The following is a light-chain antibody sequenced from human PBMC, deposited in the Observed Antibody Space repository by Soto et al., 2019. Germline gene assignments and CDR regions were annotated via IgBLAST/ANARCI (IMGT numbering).Light chain of an antibody. Sequence: QSALTQPPSVSGAPGQRVTISCTGSSSNIGTGYEVHWYQQLPGKAPKLLIHGNSNRPSGVPDRFSGSKSGSSASLAITGLQAEDEAEYHCQSYDSRLRSWVFGGGTKLTVL. CDR2: GNS. CDR3: QSYDSRLRSWV. V-gene: IGLV1-40*01. J-gene: IGLJ3*02. CDR1: SSNIGTGYE.